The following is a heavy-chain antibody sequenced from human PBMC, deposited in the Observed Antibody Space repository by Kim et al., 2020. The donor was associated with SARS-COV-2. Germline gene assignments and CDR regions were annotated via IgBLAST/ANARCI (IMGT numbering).Heavy chain of an antibody. J-gene: IGHJ5*02. CDR2: IVVGSGNT. Sequence: SVKVSCKASGFTFTSSAVQWVRQARGQRLEWIGWIVVGSGNTNYAQKFQERVTITRDMSTSTAYMELSSLRSEDTAVYYCAARGGVDTGFDPWGQGTLVTVSS. CDR3: AARGGVDTGFDP. D-gene: IGHD2-15*01. V-gene: IGHV1-58*01. CDR1: GFTFTSSA.